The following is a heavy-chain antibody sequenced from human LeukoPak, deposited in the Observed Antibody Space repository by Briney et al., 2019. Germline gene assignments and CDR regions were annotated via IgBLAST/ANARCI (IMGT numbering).Heavy chain of an antibody. CDR2: ISSSSSYI. CDR1: GFTFSSHS. D-gene: IGHD6-19*01. J-gene: IGHJ4*02. Sequence: GGSLRLSCAAYGFTFSSHSMNWVRQAPGKGLEWVSSISSSSSYIYYADSVKGRFTITRNNAKNSLNLQMSSLRAEDTAGDYCARDHGRDAVDVRVDYWGQVTLVTVSS. V-gene: IGHV3-21*01. CDR3: ARDHGRDAVDVRVDY.